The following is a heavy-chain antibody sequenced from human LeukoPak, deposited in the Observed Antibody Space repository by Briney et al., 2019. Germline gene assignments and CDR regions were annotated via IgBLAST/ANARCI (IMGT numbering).Heavy chain of an antibody. CDR3: AKWVIAAAGTFDY. Sequence: GGSLKLSCAAPGFTFSSYAMSWVGQAPGKGLEWVSAISGSGGSTYYADSVKGRFTISRDNSKNTLYLQMNSLRAEDTAVYYCAKWVIAAAGTFDYWGQGTLVTVSS. D-gene: IGHD6-13*01. J-gene: IGHJ4*02. CDR1: GFTFSSYA. CDR2: ISGSGGST. V-gene: IGHV3-23*01.